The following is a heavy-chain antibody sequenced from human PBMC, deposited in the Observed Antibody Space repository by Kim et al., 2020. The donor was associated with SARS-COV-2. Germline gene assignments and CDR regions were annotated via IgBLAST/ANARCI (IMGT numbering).Heavy chain of an antibody. J-gene: IGHJ4*02. D-gene: IGHD3-10*01. Sequence: GGSLRLSCAASEFTFSSYAMSWVRQAPGKGLEWVSTISGSGSSTNYADSVKGRFTISRDNSKNTLYLQMNSLRAEDTAVYYCAKTRGSSYFVYWGQGTLVTVSS. CDR3: AKTRGSSYFVY. CDR1: EFTFSSYA. V-gene: IGHV3-23*01. CDR2: ISGSGSST.